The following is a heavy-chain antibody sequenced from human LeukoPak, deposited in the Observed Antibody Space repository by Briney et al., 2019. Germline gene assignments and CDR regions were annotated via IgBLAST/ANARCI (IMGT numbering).Heavy chain of an antibody. CDR3: ARDLNGWVDY. J-gene: IGHJ4*02. Sequence: PRGSLRLSRSGSGFIFSDYYVSWIRPAPGKRPEGISYIIRCGDTIYYPHSVKGRFTLSRDNAKDSLFLQMTNLRGEDTAIYYCARDLNGWVDYWGQGTLVTVSS. V-gene: IGHV3-11*01. CDR2: IIRCGDTI. CDR1: GFIFSDYY. D-gene: IGHD1-1*01.